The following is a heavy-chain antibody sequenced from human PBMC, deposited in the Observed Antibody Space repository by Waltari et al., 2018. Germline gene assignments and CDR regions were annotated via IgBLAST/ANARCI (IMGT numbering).Heavy chain of an antibody. J-gene: IGHJ3*02. CDR2: INHSGST. D-gene: IGHD2-8*01. CDR1: GVSFSGYY. Sequence: QVQLQQWGAGLLKPSETLSLTCAVYGVSFSGYYWSWIRQPPGKGLEWIGEINHSGSTNYNPSLKSRVTISVDTSKNQFSLKLSSVTAADTAVYYCARGLMTFDIWGQGTMVTVSS. V-gene: IGHV4-34*01. CDR3: ARGLMTFDI.